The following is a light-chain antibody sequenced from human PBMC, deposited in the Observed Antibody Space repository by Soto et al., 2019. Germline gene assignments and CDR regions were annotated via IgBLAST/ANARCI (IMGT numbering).Light chain of an antibody. Sequence: EIVLTQSPGTLSLSPGERVTLSCRASQSVSTSNLAWYQQKPGQAPRLLIYGASSRATGIPDRFSGSGSGTDFTLSISRLEPEDFAVYYCQQYGNSPYTFGQVTNLEIK. CDR2: GAS. J-gene: IGKJ2*01. CDR3: QQYGNSPYT. CDR1: QSVSTSN. V-gene: IGKV3-20*01.